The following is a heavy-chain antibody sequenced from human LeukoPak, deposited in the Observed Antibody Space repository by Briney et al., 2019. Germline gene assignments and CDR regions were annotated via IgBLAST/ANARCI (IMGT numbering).Heavy chain of an antibody. V-gene: IGHV4-4*07. J-gene: IGHJ4*02. D-gene: IGHD3-10*01. CDR3: ARTEKLLCFDY. Sequence: PSETLSLTCTVSGDSISSYYWSWIRQPAGKGLEWIGRIYSSGTTNYNPSLKSRVTMSVDTSKNQFSLKLSSVTAADTAVYYCARTEKLLCFDYWGQGILVTVSS. CDR1: GDSISSYY. CDR2: IYSSGTT.